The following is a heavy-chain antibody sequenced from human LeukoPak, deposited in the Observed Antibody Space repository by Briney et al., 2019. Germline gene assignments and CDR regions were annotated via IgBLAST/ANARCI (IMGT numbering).Heavy chain of an antibody. CDR2: IKSRTDGGTT. V-gene: IGHV3-15*01. D-gene: IGHD4-17*01. Sequence: GGSLRLSCAASGFTFRNAWMSWVRQAPGKGLEWVGRIKSRTDGGTTEYAAPVKGRFSISGDDSKNTLYLQINSLKTEDTAVYYCADLGDYAVGWGQGTLVTVSS. CDR3: ADLGDYAVG. CDR1: GFTFRNAW. J-gene: IGHJ4*02.